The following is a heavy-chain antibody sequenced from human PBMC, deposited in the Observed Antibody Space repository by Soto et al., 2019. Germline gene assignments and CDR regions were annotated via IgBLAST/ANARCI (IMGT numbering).Heavy chain of an antibody. D-gene: IGHD3-10*01. Sequence: SETLSLTCTVSGGSISSYYWSWIRQPPGKGLEWIGYIYYSGSTNYNPSLKSRVTISVDTSKNQFSLKLSSVTAADTAVYYCARGISPYYGSGSYSPRGQGTLVTVSS. CDR2: IYYSGST. CDR1: GGSISSYY. CDR3: ARGISPYYGSGSYSP. J-gene: IGHJ4*02. V-gene: IGHV4-59*12.